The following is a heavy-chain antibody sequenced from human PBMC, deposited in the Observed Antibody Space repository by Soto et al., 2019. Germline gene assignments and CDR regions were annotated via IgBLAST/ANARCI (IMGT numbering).Heavy chain of an antibody. D-gene: IGHD3-22*01. CDR2: INPNSGGT. CDR1: GYTFTGYY. J-gene: IGHJ4*02. CDR3: ARSDTYYDSSGYFDY. V-gene: IGHV1-2*04. Sequence: ASVKVSCKASGYTFTGYYMHWVRQAPGQGLEWMGWINPNSGGTNYAQKFQGWVTMTRDTSISTAYMELGRLRSDDTAVYYCARSDTYYDSSGYFDYWGQGTLVTVSS.